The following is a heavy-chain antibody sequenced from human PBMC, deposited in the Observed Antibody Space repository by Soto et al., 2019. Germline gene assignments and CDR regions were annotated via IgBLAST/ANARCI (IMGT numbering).Heavy chain of an antibody. CDR3: ASLPAFYGSGSYYGYGMDV. CDR1: GYTFTSYY. V-gene: IGHV1-46*01. D-gene: IGHD3-10*01. Sequence: ASVKVSCKASGYTFTSYYMHWVRQAPGQGLEWMGTINPSGGSTSYAQKFQGRVTMTRDTSTSTVYMELSGLRSEDTAVYYCASLPAFYGSGSYYGYGMDVWGQGTTVTVSS. J-gene: IGHJ6*02. CDR2: INPSGGST.